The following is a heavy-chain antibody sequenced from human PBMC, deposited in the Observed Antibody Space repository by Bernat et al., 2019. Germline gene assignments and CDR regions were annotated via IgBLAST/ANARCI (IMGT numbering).Heavy chain of an antibody. Sequence: EVQLVESGGGLVQPGGSLRLSCAASGFTVSSNYMSWVRQAPGKGLEWVSVIYSGGSTYYADSVEGRFTISRDNSKNTLYLQMNSLRAEDTAVYYCAREAADYCGGDCPDCYYYGMDVWGQGTTVTVSS. CDR3: AREAADYCGGDCPDCYYYGMDV. V-gene: IGHV3-66*01. CDR2: IYSGGST. CDR1: GFTVSSNY. D-gene: IGHD2-21*02. J-gene: IGHJ6*02.